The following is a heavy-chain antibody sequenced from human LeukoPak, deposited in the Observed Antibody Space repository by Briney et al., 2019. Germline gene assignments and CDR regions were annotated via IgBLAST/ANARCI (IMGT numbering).Heavy chain of an antibody. J-gene: IGHJ6*02. Sequence: SETLSLTCTVSGGSISSYYWSWIRQPPGKGLEWMGYIYYSGSTNYNPSLKSRVTISVDTSKNQFSLKLSSVTAADTAVYYCARDRLDWMDYGMDVWGQGTTVTVSS. D-gene: IGHD1-1*01. V-gene: IGHV4-59*01. CDR1: GGSISSYY. CDR3: ARDRLDWMDYGMDV. CDR2: IYYSGST.